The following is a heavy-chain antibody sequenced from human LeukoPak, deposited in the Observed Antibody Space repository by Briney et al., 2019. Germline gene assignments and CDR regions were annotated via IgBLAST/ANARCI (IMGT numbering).Heavy chain of an antibody. Sequence: NPSETLSLTCTVSSGSISTNNWWSWVRQSPAKGLEWIGEIFHEGLTNYNPSLKSRATISIDKSKSQFSLRLTSVTAADTAVYYCARQSPGFMIAGYFDYWAQGTLVTVSS. CDR3: ARQSPGFMIAGYFDY. V-gene: IGHV4-4*02. D-gene: IGHD3-16*01. CDR1: SGSISTNNW. J-gene: IGHJ4*02. CDR2: IFHEGLT.